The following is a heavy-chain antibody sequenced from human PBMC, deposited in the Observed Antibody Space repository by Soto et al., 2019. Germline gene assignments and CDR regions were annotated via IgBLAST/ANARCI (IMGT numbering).Heavy chain of an antibody. V-gene: IGHV4-39*01. Sequence: SETLSLTCTVSGGSISSSSYYWGWIRQPPGKGLEWIGSIYYSGSTYYNPSLKSRVTISVDTSKNQFSLKLSSVTAADTAVYYCARLDNWNDGLYWGQGTLVTVSS. D-gene: IGHD1-1*01. J-gene: IGHJ4*02. CDR3: ARLDNWNDGLY. CDR1: GGSISSSSYY. CDR2: IYYSGST.